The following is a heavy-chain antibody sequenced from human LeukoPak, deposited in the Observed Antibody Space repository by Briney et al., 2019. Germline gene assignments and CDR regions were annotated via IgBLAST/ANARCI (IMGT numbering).Heavy chain of an antibody. J-gene: IGHJ4*02. CDR1: GGSISSYY. D-gene: IGHD3-22*01. CDR3: ARGIIGYDSSGYPFDY. CDR2: IYYSGST. Sequence: SETLSLTCTVSGGSISSYYWSWIRQPPGKGLGWIGYIYYSGSTNYNPSLKSRVTISVDTSKNQFSLKLSFVTAADTAVYYCARGIIGYDSSGYPFDYWGQGTLVTVSS. V-gene: IGHV4-59*01.